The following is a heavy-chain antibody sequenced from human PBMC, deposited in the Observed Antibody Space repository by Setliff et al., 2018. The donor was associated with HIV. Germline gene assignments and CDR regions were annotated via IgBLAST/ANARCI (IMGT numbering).Heavy chain of an antibody. CDR2: INYSGTT. J-gene: IGHJ6*03. Sequence: SETLSLTCSVSDGSLSGYFWTWIRQSPGKGLEWIGEINYSGTTNYNPSLRSRVTISIDTSKNQFFLKLTSVTAADSARYFCARGRDSSTWYFSHFYYYYYMDVWSRGTTVT. CDR3: ARGRDSSTWYFSHFYYYYYMDV. V-gene: IGHV4-34*01. D-gene: IGHD2-2*01. CDR1: DGSLSGYF.